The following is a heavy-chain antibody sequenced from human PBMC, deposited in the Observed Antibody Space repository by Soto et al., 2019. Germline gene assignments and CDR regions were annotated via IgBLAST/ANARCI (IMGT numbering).Heavy chain of an antibody. Sequence: GGSLSLSCAASVFTFISYWMHWVRHGPGKGMVWVSRINSDWRSTSYADSVKGRVTISRDNDKNTLYLQMNSLRAEDTAVYYCAREIGNYDFWGYYYYYGMDVWGQGTTVTVSS. CDR3: AREIGNYDFWGYYYYYGMDV. CDR1: VFTFISYW. V-gene: IGHV3-74*01. D-gene: IGHD3-3*01. J-gene: IGHJ6*02. CDR2: INSDWRST.